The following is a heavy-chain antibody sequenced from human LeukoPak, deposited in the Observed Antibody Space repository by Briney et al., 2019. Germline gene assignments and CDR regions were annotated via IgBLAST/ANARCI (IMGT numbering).Heavy chain of an antibody. V-gene: IGHV4-4*07. CDR3: ARGGYYGSGNDFRFDP. Sequence: SETLSLTCTVSGGSINVYYWSWIQQPAGKGLQWIGRISTSGNTDYNPSLKSRVTISVDTSKNQFSLKLSSVTAADTAIYYCARGGYYGSGNDFRFDPWGQGTLVTVSS. D-gene: IGHD3-10*01. J-gene: IGHJ5*02. CDR2: ISTSGNT. CDR1: GGSINVYY.